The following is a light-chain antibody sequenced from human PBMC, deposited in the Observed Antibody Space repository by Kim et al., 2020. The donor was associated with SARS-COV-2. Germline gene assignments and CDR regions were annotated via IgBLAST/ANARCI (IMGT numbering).Light chain of an antibody. CDR2: GAS. J-gene: IGKJ2*01. Sequence: PGETATLSCRASQIISSNFYLAWYQQKPGQPPRLLIYGASSRATGIPDRFSGSGSATDFTLTISRLEPEDFAVYYCQQYGTSPYTFGQGTKLEIK. CDR3: QQYGTSPYT. V-gene: IGKV3-20*01. CDR1: QIISSNFY.